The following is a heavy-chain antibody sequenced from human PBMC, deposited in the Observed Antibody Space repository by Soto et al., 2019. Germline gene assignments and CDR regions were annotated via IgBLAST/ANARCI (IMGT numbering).Heavy chain of an antibody. CDR1: GGTFSSYA. Sequence: VASVXVSCKASGGTFSSYAISWVRQAPGQGLEWMGGIIPIFGTANYAQKFQGRVTITADESASTAYMELSSLRSEDTAVYYCAIEEYSRWSSDYYYGMDVWGQGPTDTVSS. V-gene: IGHV1-69*13. D-gene: IGHD6-6*01. CDR2: IIPIFGTA. CDR3: AIEEYSRWSSDYYYGMDV. J-gene: IGHJ6*02.